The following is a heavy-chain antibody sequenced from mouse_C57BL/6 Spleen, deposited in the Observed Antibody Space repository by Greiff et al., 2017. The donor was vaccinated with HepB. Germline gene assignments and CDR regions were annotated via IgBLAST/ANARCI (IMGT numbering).Heavy chain of an antibody. CDR3: AREGPYSNSWFAY. J-gene: IGHJ3*01. CDR1: GYTFTDYY. V-gene: IGHV1-26*01. Sequence: VQLQQSGPELVKPGASVKISCKASGYTFTDYYMNWVKQSHGKSLEWIGDINPNNGGTSYNQKFKGKATLTVDKSSSTAYMELRSLTSEDSAVYYCAREGPYSNSWFAYWGQGTLVTVSA. CDR2: INPNNGGT. D-gene: IGHD2-5*01.